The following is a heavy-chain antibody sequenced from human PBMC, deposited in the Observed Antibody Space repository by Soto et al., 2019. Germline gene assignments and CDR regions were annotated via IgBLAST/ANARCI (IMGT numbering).Heavy chain of an antibody. CDR1: GFTFSSYG. J-gene: IGHJ6*02. Sequence: QVQVVQSGGGVVQPGRSLRLSCAASGFTFSSYGMLWVRQAPGKGLEWVADIWFDGSYKYYGDSVKGRFTISRDNSKNTVYLQMDRLRAEDTAVYYCARGIAARTSGHYYGMDVWGQGTTVAVSS. V-gene: IGHV3-33*01. D-gene: IGHD6-6*01. CDR2: IWFDGSYK. CDR3: ARGIAARTSGHYYGMDV.